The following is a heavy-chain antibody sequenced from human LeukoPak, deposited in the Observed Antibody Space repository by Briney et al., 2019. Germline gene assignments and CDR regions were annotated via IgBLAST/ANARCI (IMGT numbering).Heavy chain of an antibody. J-gene: IGHJ4*02. Sequence: GGSLRLSCAASGFTFDDYAMHWVRQAPGKGLEWVSGISWNSGSIGYADSVKGRFTIARDNAKNSLYLQMNSLRAEDTALYYCAKVSGSYPNWGQGTLVTVSS. CDR2: ISWNSGSI. CDR3: AKVSGSYPN. CDR1: GFTFDDYA. V-gene: IGHV3-9*01.